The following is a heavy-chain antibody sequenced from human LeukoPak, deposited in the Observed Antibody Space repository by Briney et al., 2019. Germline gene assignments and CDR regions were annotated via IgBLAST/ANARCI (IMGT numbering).Heavy chain of an antibody. D-gene: IGHD6-19*01. CDR1: GFTFSSYS. V-gene: IGHV3-21*01. CDR3: ARDQWLAPDY. CDR2: ISSSSSYI. J-gene: IGHJ4*02. Sequence: GRSLRLSCAASGFTFSSYSMNWVRQAPGKGLEWVSSISSSSSYIYYADSVKGRFTISRDNAKNSLYLQMNSLRAEDTAVYYCARDQWLAPDYWGQGTLVTVSS.